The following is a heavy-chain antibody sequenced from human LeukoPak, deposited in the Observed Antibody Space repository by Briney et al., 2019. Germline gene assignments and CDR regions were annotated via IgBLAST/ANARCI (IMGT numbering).Heavy chain of an antibody. D-gene: IGHD1-14*01. CDR2: IGGSGSST. V-gene: IGHV3-23*01. Sequence: GSLTLSCATSGFSFDDYGISWVRPTPRKGQEWVSAIGGSGSSTFYADSVKGRFTVSRDNSKNTLYLQMSSLRAEDTAVYYCAKSRLTPHPWGQGTLVTVSS. CDR1: GFSFDDYG. J-gene: IGHJ5*02. CDR3: AKSRLTPHP.